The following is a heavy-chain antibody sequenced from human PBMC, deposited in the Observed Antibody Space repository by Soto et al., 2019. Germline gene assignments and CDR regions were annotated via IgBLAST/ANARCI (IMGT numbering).Heavy chain of an antibody. CDR3: ARLSLSASSEGDAFDI. CDR2: TYYLGYT. CDR1: GGSISSKY. Sequence: SETLSLTCSVSGGSISSKYWSWIRQPPGKGLEWLGHTYYLGYTNYNPSLKSRLTISVDTSKTQFSLKLSSVTAAETAVYYCARLSLSASSEGDAFDIWGQGIMVT. J-gene: IGHJ3*02. D-gene: IGHD6-6*01. V-gene: IGHV4-59*08.